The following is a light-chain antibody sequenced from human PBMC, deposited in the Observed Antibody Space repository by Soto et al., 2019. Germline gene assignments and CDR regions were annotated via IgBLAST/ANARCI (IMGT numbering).Light chain of an antibody. CDR2: GAS. Sequence: EIVLTQSPGTLSLSPGERATLSCRASQSVSSSYLAWYQQKPGQAPRLLIYGASSRATGIPDRFSGSGSGTAFTLTISRLAPEDFAVYYCQQYGSSPQTFGQGPKVQIK. V-gene: IGKV3-20*01. J-gene: IGKJ1*01. CDR1: QSVSSSY. CDR3: QQYGSSPQT.